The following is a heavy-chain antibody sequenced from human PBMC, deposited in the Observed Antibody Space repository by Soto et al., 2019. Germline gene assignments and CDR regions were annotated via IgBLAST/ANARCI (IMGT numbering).Heavy chain of an antibody. V-gene: IGHV1-18*01. CDR3: ARDERGSGSYFGRLNWFDP. J-gene: IGHJ5*02. CDR1: GYTFTSYG. Sequence: QAQLVQSGPEVKNPGASVKVSCKASGYTFTSYGISWVRQAPGQGIEWMGWISGYTGNTNYAQKVQGRVTRTTDTSTSTAYMELTSLTPDDTAVYYCARDERGSGSYFGRLNWFDPWGQGTLVTVSS. CDR2: ISGYTGNT. D-gene: IGHD3-10*01.